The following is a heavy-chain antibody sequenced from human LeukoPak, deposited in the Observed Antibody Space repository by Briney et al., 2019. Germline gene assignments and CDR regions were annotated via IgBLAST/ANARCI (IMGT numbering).Heavy chain of an antibody. J-gene: IGHJ1*01. V-gene: IGHV4-38-2*02. Sequence: SETLSPTCILSGYSITSGYYWGCIRQPPGKGLECIGKIHHSGSSYYNPSLKSRVTISVDTSKNQLSLKLNSVTAADTAVYYCARVAAGIGFFQHWGQGTLVTVSS. CDR1: GYSITSGYY. CDR3: ARVAAGIGFFQH. CDR2: IHHSGSS. D-gene: IGHD6-13*01.